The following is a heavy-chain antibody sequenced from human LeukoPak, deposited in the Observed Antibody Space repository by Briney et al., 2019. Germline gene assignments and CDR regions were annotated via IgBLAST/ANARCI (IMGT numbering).Heavy chain of an antibody. CDR2: IYTSGST. J-gene: IGHJ6*03. D-gene: IGHD2-2*01. V-gene: IGHV4-61*02. CDR3: ARAVVPAAAYYYYYMDV. CDR1: GGSISSGSYY. Sequence: SETLSLTCTVSGGSISSGSYYWSWIRQPAGKGLEWIGRIYTSGSTNYNPSLKSRVTISEDTSKNQFSLKLGSVTAADTAVYYCARAVVPAAAYYYYYMDVWGKGTTVTVSS.